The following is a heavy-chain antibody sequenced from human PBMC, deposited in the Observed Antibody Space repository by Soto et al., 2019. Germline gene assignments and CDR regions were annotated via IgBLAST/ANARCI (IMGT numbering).Heavy chain of an antibody. CDR2: IYYSGST. Sequence: SETLSLTCTVSGGSISSGDYYWSGSRQPPGKGLEWIGYIYYSGSTYYNPSLKSRVTISVDTSKNQFSLKLSSVTAADTAVYYCARSGVYSGYDVYYYGMDVWGQGTTVTVSS. CDR1: GGSISSGDYY. CDR3: ARSGVYSGYDVYYYGMDV. V-gene: IGHV4-30-4*01. D-gene: IGHD5-12*01. J-gene: IGHJ6*02.